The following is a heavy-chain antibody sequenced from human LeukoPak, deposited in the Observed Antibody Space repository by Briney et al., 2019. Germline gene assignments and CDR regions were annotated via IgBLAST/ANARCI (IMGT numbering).Heavy chain of an antibody. CDR1: GFNFNYNA. Sequence: GGSLKLSCAASGFNFNYNAMTWVRQAPGKGLEWVSVIYSSGSTYYADSVKGRFTISRDNSKNTLHLQMNTLRAEDTAVYYCASRIATAGSVDYWGQGTLVTVSS. CDR3: ASRIATAGSVDY. J-gene: IGHJ4*02. D-gene: IGHD6-13*01. CDR2: IYSSGST. V-gene: IGHV3-53*01.